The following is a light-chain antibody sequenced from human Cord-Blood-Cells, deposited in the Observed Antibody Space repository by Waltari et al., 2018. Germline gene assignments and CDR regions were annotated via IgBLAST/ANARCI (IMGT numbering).Light chain of an antibody. CDR1: QSVSSSY. Sequence: EIVLTQSPGTLSLSPGERATLSCRASQSVSSSYLAWYQQKPGQAPRLLIYGASSRATGIPDRFSCSGSGTDFTLTISRLEPEDFAVYYCQQYGSSPQDSFGQGTKLEIK. J-gene: IGKJ2*03. CDR2: GAS. CDR3: QQYGSSPQDS. V-gene: IGKV3-20*01.